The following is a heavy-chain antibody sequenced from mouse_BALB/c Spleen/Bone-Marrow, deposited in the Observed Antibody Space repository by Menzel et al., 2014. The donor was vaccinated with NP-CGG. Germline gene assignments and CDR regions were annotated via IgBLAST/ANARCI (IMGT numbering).Heavy chain of an antibody. CDR3: ARNWGHFYDYDGRFTY. V-gene: IGHV2-2*02. J-gene: IGHJ3*01. CDR1: GFSLTSYG. CDR2: IWSGGST. Sequence: VKLMESGPDLVQPSQSLSITCTVSGFSLTSYGVHWVRQSPGKGLEWLGMIWSGGSTDYNAAFISRLTISKDNSKSQVFFKMNSLQANDTAIYYCARNWGHFYDYDGRFTYWGQGTLVTVSA. D-gene: IGHD2-4*01.